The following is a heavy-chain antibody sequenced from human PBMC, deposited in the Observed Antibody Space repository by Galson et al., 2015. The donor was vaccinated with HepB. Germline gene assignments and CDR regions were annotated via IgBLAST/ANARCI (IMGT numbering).Heavy chain of an antibody. CDR3: ARGLSGYYVLFDY. Sequence: SLRLSCAASGFTFSDYYMSWIRLAPGRGLEWLSYTTSSGSYTNQADSVKGRFTISRDNAKNSLYLQMNSLRADDTAVYYCARGLSGYYVLFDYWGQGTLVTVSS. CDR2: TTSSGSYT. V-gene: IGHV3-11*06. J-gene: IGHJ4*02. D-gene: IGHD5-12*01. CDR1: GFTFSDYY.